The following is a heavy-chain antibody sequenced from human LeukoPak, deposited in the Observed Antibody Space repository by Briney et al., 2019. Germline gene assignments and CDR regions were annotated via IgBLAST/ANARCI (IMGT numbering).Heavy chain of an antibody. Sequence: SETLSLTCAVYGGSFSYYYWSWIRQPPGKRMDWIGEINHSGSNNYNPSLKSRANISVDTSKIQFSLRLSSVTAADTAVYYCARSTKYHGCSDGSCSIPNWGQGTLVTVSS. CDR2: INHSGSN. CDR3: ARSTKYHGCSDGSCSIPN. CDR1: GGSFSYYY. V-gene: IGHV4-34*01. D-gene: IGHD2-15*01. J-gene: IGHJ4*02.